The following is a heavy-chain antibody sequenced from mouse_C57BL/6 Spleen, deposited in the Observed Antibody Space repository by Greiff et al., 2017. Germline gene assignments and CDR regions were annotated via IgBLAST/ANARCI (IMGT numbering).Heavy chain of an antibody. D-gene: IGHD2-5*01. Sequence: VKLQESGAELVRPGSSVKLSCKASGYTFTSYWMHWVKQRPIQGLEWIGNIDPSDSETHYNQKFKDKATLTVDKSSSTAYMQLSSLTSEDSAVYYCAGDSNYYFDYWGQGTTLTVSS. V-gene: IGHV1-52*01. CDR1: GYTFTSYW. CDR3: AGDSNYYFDY. CDR2: IDPSDSET. J-gene: IGHJ2*01.